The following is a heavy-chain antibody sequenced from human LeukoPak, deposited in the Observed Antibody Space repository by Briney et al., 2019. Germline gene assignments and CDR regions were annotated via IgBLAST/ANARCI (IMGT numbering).Heavy chain of an antibody. V-gene: IGHV3-23*01. Sequence: GGSLRLSCAASGFTFSSYAMSWVRQAPGKGLEWVSAISGSGGSTYYADSVKGRFTISRDNSKNTLYLQMNSLRAEDTAVYYCAKGGDYVWGSYRLIDYWGQGTLVTVSS. CDR2: ISGSGGST. CDR3: AKGGDYVWGSYRLIDY. J-gene: IGHJ4*02. D-gene: IGHD3-16*02. CDR1: GFTFSSYA.